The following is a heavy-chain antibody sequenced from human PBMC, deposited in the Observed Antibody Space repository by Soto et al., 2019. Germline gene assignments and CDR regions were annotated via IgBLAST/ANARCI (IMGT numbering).Heavy chain of an antibody. CDR1: GFTFSTYG. Sequence: QVQLVESGGGVVQPGRSLRLSCEASGFTFSTYGMHWVRQAPGMGLEWVAVIWYDGSHKDYADSVKGRFTISRDNSKNTLYLQMNSLRVEDTAVYYCARAVGPFDYWGQGTLVTVSS. CDR2: IWYDGSHK. J-gene: IGHJ4*02. CDR3: ARAVGPFDY. V-gene: IGHV3-33*01. D-gene: IGHD1-26*01.